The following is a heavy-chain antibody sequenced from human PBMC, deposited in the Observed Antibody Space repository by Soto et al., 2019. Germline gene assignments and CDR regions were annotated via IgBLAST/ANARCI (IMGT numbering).Heavy chain of an antibody. CDR1: GFSLSTNGVG. D-gene: IGHD2-15*01. CDR2: IYWADTK. J-gene: IGHJ4*02. V-gene: IGHV2-5*02. Sequence: QITLKESGPPLVKPTQTLTLTCTFSGFSLSTNGVGVGWIRQPPADALELLALIYWADTKRYSPSLKTRLTNTRGTSKNQAVFAVTNMDPGDTATYYCGYAIRWYSCSGARCYYFDEWGPGALVTVSS. CDR3: GYAIRWYSCSGARCYYFDE.